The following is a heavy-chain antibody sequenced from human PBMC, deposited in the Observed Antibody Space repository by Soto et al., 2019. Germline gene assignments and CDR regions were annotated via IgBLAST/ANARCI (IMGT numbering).Heavy chain of an antibody. D-gene: IGHD4-17*01. CDR2: ISYDGSNK. J-gene: IGHJ4*02. V-gene: IGHV3-30*18. CDR3: ANAVHSVTPEYDY. CDR1: GFPFSSYG. Sequence: GGALKLSLAASGFPFSSYGMHWVRPAPRKGLEWVAVISYDGSNKYHADSVKGRFTISRDNSKNTLYLQMNSLRAEDTAVYYCANAVHSVTPEYDYWGQGTLVTVSS.